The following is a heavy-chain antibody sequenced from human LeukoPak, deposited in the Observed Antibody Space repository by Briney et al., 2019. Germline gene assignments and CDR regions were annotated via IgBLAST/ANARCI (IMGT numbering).Heavy chain of an antibody. J-gene: IGHJ6*02. CDR3: TREGAAAAYGMDV. CDR2: IRRRAFGETA. V-gene: IGHV3-49*04. Sequence: GGSLRLSCTASGFTFGDYAVSWVRRAPGRGLEWVGLIRRRAFGETADYAVSVKGRFTISRDDSKSIAYLQMNSLKTEDTAVYYCTREGAAAAYGMDVWGQGTTVTVSS. D-gene: IGHD6-13*01. CDR1: GFTFGDYA.